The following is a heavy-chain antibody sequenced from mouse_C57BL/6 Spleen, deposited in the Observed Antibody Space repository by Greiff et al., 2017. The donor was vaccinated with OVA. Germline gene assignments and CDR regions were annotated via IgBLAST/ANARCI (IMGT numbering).Heavy chain of an antibody. V-gene: IGHV3-6*01. Sequence: DVQLQESGPGLAKPSQSLSLTCSVTGYSITSGYYWNWIRQFPGNKLEWMGYISYDGSNNYNPSLKNRISITRDTSKNQFFLKLNSVTTEDTATYYCARGAFAYWGQGTLVTVSA. CDR2: ISYDGSN. CDR3: ARGAFAY. CDR1: GYSITSGYY. D-gene: IGHD3-1*01. J-gene: IGHJ3*01.